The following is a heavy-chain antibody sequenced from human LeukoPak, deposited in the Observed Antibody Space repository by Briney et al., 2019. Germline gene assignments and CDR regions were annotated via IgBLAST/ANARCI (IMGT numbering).Heavy chain of an antibody. CDR2: ISAYNGNT. J-gene: IGHJ4*02. D-gene: IGHD6-19*01. Sequence: ASVKVSCRASGYTFTSYGISWVRQAPGQGLEWMGWISAYNGNTNYAQKLQGRVTMTTDTSTSTAYMELRSLRSDDTAVYYCAREVSSGWYSGNDYWGQGTLVTVSS. CDR1: GYTFTSYG. CDR3: AREVSSGWYSGNDY. V-gene: IGHV1-18*01.